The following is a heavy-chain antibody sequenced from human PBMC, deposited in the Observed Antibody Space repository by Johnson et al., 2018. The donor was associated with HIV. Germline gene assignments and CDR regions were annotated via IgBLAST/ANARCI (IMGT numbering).Heavy chain of an antibody. J-gene: IGHJ3*02. Sequence: QVQLVESGGGVVQPGRSLRLSCAASGFTFSSYGMHWVRQAPGKGLEWVAVISYDGSNKYYADSVKGRFTISRDNSKNTLYLQMNSLRAEDTAVYYCARELPSYDILTGPGAFDIWGQGTKVTVSA. CDR3: ARELPSYDILTGPGAFDI. CDR1: GFTFSSYG. D-gene: IGHD3-9*01. CDR2: ISYDGSNK. V-gene: IGHV3-30*03.